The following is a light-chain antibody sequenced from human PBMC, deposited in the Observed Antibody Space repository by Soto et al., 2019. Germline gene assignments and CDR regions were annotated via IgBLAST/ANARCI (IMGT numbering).Light chain of an antibody. CDR3: QQYNSYSPA. CDR2: KAS. CDR1: QGISSY. J-gene: IGKJ5*01. Sequence: DIQLTQSPSFLSASVGDRVTITCRASQGISSYLAWYQKKPGKAPKLLIYKASSLESGVPSRFSGSGSGTEFTLTISSLQPDDFATYYCQQYNSYSPAFGQGTRLEI. V-gene: IGKV1-5*03.